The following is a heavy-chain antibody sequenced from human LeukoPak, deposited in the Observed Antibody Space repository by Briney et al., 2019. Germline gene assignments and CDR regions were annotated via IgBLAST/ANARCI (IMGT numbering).Heavy chain of an antibody. CDR1: GFTFSSYA. V-gene: IGHV3-30*04. J-gene: IGHJ4*02. Sequence: GGSLRLSCAASGFTFSSYAMHWVRQAPGKGLEWVAVISYDGKNKHYADSVEGRFTISRDNSKNMQYLQMNSLRVEDTAVYYCARDSLGSTTSCFGYWGQGTLVTVSS. D-gene: IGHD2-2*01. CDR2: ISYDGKNK. CDR3: ARDSLGSTTSCFGY.